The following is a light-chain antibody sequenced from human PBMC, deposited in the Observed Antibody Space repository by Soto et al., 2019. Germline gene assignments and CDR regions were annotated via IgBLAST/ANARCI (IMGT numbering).Light chain of an antibody. CDR1: QSVSSSY. J-gene: IGKJ1*01. CDR2: GAS. Sequence: IVLTQSPGTLSLSPGERATLSCRASQSVSSSYLAWYQQKPGQAPRPLIYGASSRAIGIPDRFSGSGSGTDFTLTISRLEPEDFAVYYCQQYGISPWTFGQGTKVEIK. CDR3: QQYGISPWT. V-gene: IGKV3-20*01.